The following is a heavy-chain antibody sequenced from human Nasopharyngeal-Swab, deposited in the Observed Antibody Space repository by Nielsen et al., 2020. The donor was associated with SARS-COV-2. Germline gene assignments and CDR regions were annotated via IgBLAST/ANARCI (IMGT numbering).Heavy chain of an antibody. Sequence: ASVKVSCKASGFAFITYGVIWVRQAPGQGLEWMGWISASNGKTNYAQEFQDRVTMTTDISTSTAYMELRSLRSDDTAVYYCARPHYDSSGHDLGDYWGQGTLVTVSS. D-gene: IGHD3-22*01. CDR3: ARPHYDSSGHDLGDY. J-gene: IGHJ4*02. V-gene: IGHV1-18*04. CDR1: GFAFITYG. CDR2: ISASNGKT.